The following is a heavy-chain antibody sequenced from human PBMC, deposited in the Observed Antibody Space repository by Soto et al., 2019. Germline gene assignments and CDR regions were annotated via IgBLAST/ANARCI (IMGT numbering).Heavy chain of an antibody. CDR1: GGSISSGGYY. CDR2: IYYSGST. J-gene: IGHJ4*02. CDR3: ARDWCTNGVCRLDY. Sequence: QVQLQESGPGLVKPSQTLSLTCTVSGGSISSGGYYWSWIRQHPGKGLEWIGYIYYSGSTYYNPSLKSRVTISVDTSKNQFSLKLSSVTAAGTAVYYCARDWCTNGVCRLDYWGQGTLVTVSS. D-gene: IGHD2-8*01. V-gene: IGHV4-31*03.